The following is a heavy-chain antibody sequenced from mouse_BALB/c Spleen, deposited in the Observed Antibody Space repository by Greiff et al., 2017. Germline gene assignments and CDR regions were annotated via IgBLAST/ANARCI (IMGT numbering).Heavy chain of an antibody. J-gene: IGHJ4*01. V-gene: IGHV14-3*02. Sequence: EVQLQQSGAELVKPGASVKLSCTASGFNIKDTYMHWVKQRPEQGLEWIGRIDPANGNTKYDPKFQGKATITADTSSNTAYLQLSSLTSEDTAVYYCARDYYGHYYAMDYWGQGTSVTVSA. CDR1: GFNIKDTY. CDR3: ARDYYGHYYAMDY. D-gene: IGHD2-1*01. CDR2: IDPANGNT.